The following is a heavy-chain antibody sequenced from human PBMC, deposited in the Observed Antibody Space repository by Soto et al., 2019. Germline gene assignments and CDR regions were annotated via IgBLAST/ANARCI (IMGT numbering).Heavy chain of an antibody. D-gene: IGHD2-2*01. CDR3: ARLGAPYPALDS. J-gene: IGHJ5*02. CDR2: IYYAGTT. Sequence: QVQLQESGPGLVKPSETLSLSCTVSGSSLSPNYWTWIRQSPGKGLEWIGYIYYAGTTTCNPTLKSRVTLPLDTSKNEVSLILSSVTAADTAMYFCARLGAPYPALDSCAQRTLTTVSS. CDR1: GSSLSPNY. V-gene: IGHV4-59*08.